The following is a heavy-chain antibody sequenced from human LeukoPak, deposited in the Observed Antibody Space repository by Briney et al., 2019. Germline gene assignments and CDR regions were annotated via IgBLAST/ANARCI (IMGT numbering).Heavy chain of an antibody. CDR2: ISGSGGST. CDR1: GFTFSSYA. V-gene: IGHV3-23*01. J-gene: IGHJ4*02. CDR3: AKLTSLGSGYDYGYFDY. D-gene: IGHD5-12*01. Sequence: GGSLRLSCAASGFTFSSYAMSWVRQAPGKGLEWVSAISGSGGSTYYADSVKGRFTSSRDNSKNTLYLQMNSLRAEDTAVYYCAKLTSLGSGYDYGYFDYWGQGTLVTVSS.